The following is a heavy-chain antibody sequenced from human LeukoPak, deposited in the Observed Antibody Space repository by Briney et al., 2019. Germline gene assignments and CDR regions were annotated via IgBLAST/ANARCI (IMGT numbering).Heavy chain of an antibody. CDR1: GGSISSSSYY. Sequence: SETLSLTCTVSGGSISSSSYYWGWIRQPPGKGLEWIGSIYYSGSTYYNPSLKSRVTISVDTSKNQFSLKLSSVTAADTAVYYCARDYYGSGSTYYYYYYYMDVWGKGTTVTVSS. V-gene: IGHV4-39*07. D-gene: IGHD3-10*01. CDR2: IYYSGST. CDR3: ARDYYGSGSTYYYYYYYMDV. J-gene: IGHJ6*03.